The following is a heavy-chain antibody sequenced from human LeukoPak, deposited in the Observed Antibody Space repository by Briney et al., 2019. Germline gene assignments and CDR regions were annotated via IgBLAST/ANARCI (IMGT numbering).Heavy chain of an antibody. Sequence: GASVKVSCKASGYTFTSYGISWVRQAPGQGLEGMGWISADNGNTNYAQKLQGRVAMTTDTHTSTAYMELRSLRSDDTAVYYCARDGTGYYYDSSGYSDYWGQGTLVTVSS. CDR3: ARDGTGYYYDSSGYSDY. D-gene: IGHD3-22*01. CDR2: ISADNGNT. J-gene: IGHJ4*02. CDR1: GYTFTSYG. V-gene: IGHV1-18*01.